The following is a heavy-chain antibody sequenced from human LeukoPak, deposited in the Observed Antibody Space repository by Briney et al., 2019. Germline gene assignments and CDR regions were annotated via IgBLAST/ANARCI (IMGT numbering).Heavy chain of an antibody. J-gene: IGHJ4*02. CDR2: INHSGST. CDR3: AMNNWGLDY. D-gene: IGHD7-27*01. Sequence: SETLSLTCAVYGGSFSGYYWSWIRQPPGKGLEWIGEINHSGSTDYNPSLKSRVTISVDTSNNQFSLKLNSVTAADTAVYYCAMNNWGLDYWGQGTLVTVSS. V-gene: IGHV4-34*01. CDR1: GGSFSGYY.